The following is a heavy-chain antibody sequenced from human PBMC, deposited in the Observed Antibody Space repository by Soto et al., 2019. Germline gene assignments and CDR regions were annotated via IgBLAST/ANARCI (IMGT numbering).Heavy chain of an antibody. CDR1: GGTFSSYT. CDR2: IIPILGIA. D-gene: IGHD3-22*01. V-gene: IGHV1-69*08. CDR3: ARDEGRSTMIGEAFDI. J-gene: IGHJ3*02. Sequence: QVQLVQSGAEVKKPGSSVKVSCKASGGTFSSYTISWVRQAPGQGLEWMGRIIPILGIANYAQKFQGRVTITADKSTSTAYMELSSLRSEDTAVYYCARDEGRSTMIGEAFDIWGQGTMVTVSS.